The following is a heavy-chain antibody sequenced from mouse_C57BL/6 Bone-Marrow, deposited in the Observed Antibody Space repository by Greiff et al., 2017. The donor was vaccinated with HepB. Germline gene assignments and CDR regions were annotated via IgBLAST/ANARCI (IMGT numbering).Heavy chain of an antibody. CDR1: GYTFTSYW. CDR3: ASGNGSSYVDYFDY. D-gene: IGHD1-1*01. CDR2: IDPNSGGT. V-gene: IGHV1-72*01. Sequence: QVQLQQPGAELVKPGASVKLSCKASGYTFTSYWMHWVKQRPGRGLEWIGRIDPNSGGTKYNEKFKSKSTLTVDKPSRTAYMQLSSLTSEDSAVYYCASGNGSSYVDYFDYWGQGTTLTVSS. J-gene: IGHJ2*01.